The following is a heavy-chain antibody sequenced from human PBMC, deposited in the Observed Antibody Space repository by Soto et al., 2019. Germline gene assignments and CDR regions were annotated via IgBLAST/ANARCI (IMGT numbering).Heavy chain of an antibody. CDR3: ARQGSEPTYGMDV. Sequence: GESLKISCKASGYIFNIYWIGWVRQMPGKGLEWMGIIYPGDSDTRYSPSFQGQVTISADKSISTAYLQWSSLKASDTAMYYCARQGSEPTYGMDVWGQGTTVTVSS. V-gene: IGHV5-51*01. J-gene: IGHJ6*02. CDR2: IYPGDSDT. CDR1: GYIFNIYW. D-gene: IGHD1-26*01.